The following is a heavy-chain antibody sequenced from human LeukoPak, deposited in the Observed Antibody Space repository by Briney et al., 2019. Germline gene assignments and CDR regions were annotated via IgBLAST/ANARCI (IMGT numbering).Heavy chain of an antibody. D-gene: IGHD1-26*01. CDR1: GFTFSSYG. CDR2: IRYDGSNK. J-gene: IGHJ4*02. V-gene: IGHV3-30*02. Sequence: GGSLRLSCAASGFTFSSYGMHWVRQAPGKGLEWVAFIRYDGSNKYYADSVKGRFTISRDNSKNTLYLQMNSLRAEDTAVYYCARTRIGSYHFDYWGQGTLVTVSS. CDR3: ARTRIGSYHFDY.